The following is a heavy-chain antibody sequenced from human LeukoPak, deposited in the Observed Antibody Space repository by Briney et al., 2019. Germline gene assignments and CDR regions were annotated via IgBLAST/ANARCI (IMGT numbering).Heavy chain of an antibody. CDR2: IYASGST. D-gene: IGHD2-21*01. Sequence: SETLSLTCTVSGDSFSSGTYYWTWIRQPAGKGLEWIGRIYASGSTDYNPSLKSRVTILLDTSKNQFSLNLRSVTAADTAVYYWAEAFCGGDCFSRHYFGVDVWGQGTTVTVSS. CDR3: AEAFCGGDCFSRHYFGVDV. J-gene: IGHJ6*02. CDR1: GDSFSSGTYY. V-gene: IGHV4-61*02.